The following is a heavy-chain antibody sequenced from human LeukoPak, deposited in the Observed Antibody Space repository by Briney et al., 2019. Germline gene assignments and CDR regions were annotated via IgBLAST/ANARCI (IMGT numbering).Heavy chain of an antibody. D-gene: IGHD3-10*01. CDR1: GGSISSSSYY. CDR2: ISYSGST. V-gene: IGHV4-39*07. J-gene: IGHJ4*02. CDR3: ALGGESFDY. Sequence: SETLSLTCTVSGGSISSSSYYWGWIRQPPGKGLQWIGTISYSGSTSYNPSLKSRVTISVDTSKNQFSLKLSSVTAADTAVYYCALGGESFDYWGQGTLVTVSS.